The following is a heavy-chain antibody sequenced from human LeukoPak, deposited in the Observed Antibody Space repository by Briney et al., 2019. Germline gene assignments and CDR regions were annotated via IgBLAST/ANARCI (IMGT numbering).Heavy chain of an antibody. CDR1: GFTFTSSA. J-gene: IGHJ4*02. CDR2: IVVGSGNT. V-gene: IGHV1-58*02. D-gene: IGHD4-23*01. Sequence: SVKVSCKASGFTFTSSAMQWVRQARGQRLEWIGWIVVGSGNTNYAQKFQERVTITRDMSTSSAYMELSSLRSEDTAVYYCAASGYGGNPGGHYWGQGTLVTVSS. CDR3: AASGYGGNPGGHY.